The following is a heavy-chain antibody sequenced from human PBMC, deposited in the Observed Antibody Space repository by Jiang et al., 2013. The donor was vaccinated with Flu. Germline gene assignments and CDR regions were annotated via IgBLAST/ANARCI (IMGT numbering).Heavy chain of an antibody. CDR3: ATISATGRYRGALNI. CDR2: VYYSGST. Sequence: LLKPSETLSLTCTVSGGSISSTSYYWGWIRQPPGKGLEWIGSVYYSGSTYYNPSLKSRVTISVDTSKNQFSLKLSSVTAADTAFYYCATISATGRYRGALNIWGQGSMVTVSS. J-gene: IGHJ3*02. V-gene: IGHV4-39*01. CDR1: GGSISSTSYY. D-gene: IGHD6-13*01.